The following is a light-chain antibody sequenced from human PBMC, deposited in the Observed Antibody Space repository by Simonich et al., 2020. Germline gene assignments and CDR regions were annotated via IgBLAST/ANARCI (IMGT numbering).Light chain of an antibody. CDR3: QQYYSTPIT. Sequence: DIVMTQSPDSLAVSLGERATINCKSSQSVLYSSKNKNYLAWYQQKPGQPPKLLIYWASTRESGVPDRFSGSGSGTDFTLTISSLQAEDEAVYYCQQYYSTPITFGQGTRLEIK. J-gene: IGKJ5*01. CDR2: WAS. V-gene: IGKV4-1*01. CDR1: QSVLYSSKNKNY.